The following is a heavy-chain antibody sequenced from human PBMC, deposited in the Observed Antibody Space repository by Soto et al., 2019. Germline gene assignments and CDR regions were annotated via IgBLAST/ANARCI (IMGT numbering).Heavy chain of an antibody. J-gene: IGHJ5*01. CDR2: IYWDDDK. D-gene: IGHD3-10*01. Sequence: QITLKESGPALVRPTQTLTLTCTFSGFSLSTTGVGVGWFRHPPGKALEWLALIYWDDDKPYSPSLKSRLTIPKDTTKNEVILTMTNSDPVDTATYSCAQRLRDYGLGCERASYFDTLGHGTLVTVSP. V-gene: IGHV2-5*02. CDR1: GFSLSTTGVG. CDR3: AQRLRDYGLGCERASYFDT.